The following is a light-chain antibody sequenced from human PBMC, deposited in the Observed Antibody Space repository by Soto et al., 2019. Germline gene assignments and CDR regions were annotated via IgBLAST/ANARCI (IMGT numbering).Light chain of an antibody. CDR3: QQSYSTPCT. V-gene: IGKV1-39*01. CDR1: QSISTY. Sequence: DIQMTQSPSSLSASVRDRVTITCRASQSISTYLNWYQQKPGKVPKLLIYAAASLQSGVPSRFSGSGSGTDFTLTISSLQPEDFATYYCQQSYSTPCTFGPGTKVDIK. CDR2: AAA. J-gene: IGKJ3*01.